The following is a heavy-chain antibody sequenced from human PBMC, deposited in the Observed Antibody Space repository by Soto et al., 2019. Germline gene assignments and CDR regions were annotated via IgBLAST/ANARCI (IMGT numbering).Heavy chain of an antibody. D-gene: IGHD3-22*01. CDR2: ISTHNGYT. CDR1: GYTFSSYG. J-gene: IGHJ5*02. V-gene: IGHV1-18*01. CDR3: VRSTMIVAAPRLGP. Sequence: GASVKVSCKTSGYTFSSYGISWVRQAPGQGLEWMGWISTHNGYTKYAQKFQVRVSMTTDTSTSTAYMELRSLRSDDTAVYYCVRSTMIVAAPRLGPWGQGTLVTAPQ.